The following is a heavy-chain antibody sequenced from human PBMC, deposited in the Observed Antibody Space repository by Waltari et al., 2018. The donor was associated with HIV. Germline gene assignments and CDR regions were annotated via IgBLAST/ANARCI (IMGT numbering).Heavy chain of an antibody. D-gene: IGHD3-16*01. CDR1: SDCLSSHTPA. J-gene: IGHJ5*02. V-gene: IGHV6-1*02. CDR3: VRDSYGFDI. CDR2: TYYRSEWRF. Sequence: QVRLQQSGPGLMQTSQPLSLTCDIPSDCLSSHTPAWHWVRRSPSRGFEWLGKTYYRSEWRFDYAGSMKGRLSISVDIAMNQFSLHLTSLIPDDTATYYCVRDSYGFDIWGQGNPV.